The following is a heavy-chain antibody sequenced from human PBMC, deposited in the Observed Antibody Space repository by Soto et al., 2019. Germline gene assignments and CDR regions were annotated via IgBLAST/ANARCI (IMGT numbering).Heavy chain of an antibody. Sequence: SETLSLTCTVSGDSISNYYWNWVRQPPGKGLEWIGYIPYTGSTNYNPSLKSRVTISVDTSKNQFSLKLSSVTAADTAVYYCARERIAAAGPTHYYYYGMDVWGQGTTVTVSS. CDR3: ARERIAAAGPTHYYYYGMDV. V-gene: IGHV4-59*01. J-gene: IGHJ6*02. CDR1: GDSISNYY. CDR2: IPYTGST. D-gene: IGHD6-13*01.